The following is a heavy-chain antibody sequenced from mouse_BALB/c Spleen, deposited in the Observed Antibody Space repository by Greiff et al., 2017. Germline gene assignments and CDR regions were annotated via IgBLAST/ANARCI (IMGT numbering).Heavy chain of an antibody. D-gene: IGHD1-1*01. CDR1: GYAFTSYN. J-gene: IGHJ4*01. CDR3: ARSPITTVVAYYAMDY. CDR2: IDPYNGGT. V-gene: IGHV1S135*01. Sequence: EVQLQQSGPELVKPGASVKVSCKATGYAFTSYNMYWVKQSHGKSLEWIGYIDPYNGGTSYNQKFKGKATLTVDKSSSTAYMHLNSLTSEDSAVYYCARSPITTVVAYYAMDYWGQGTSVTVSS.